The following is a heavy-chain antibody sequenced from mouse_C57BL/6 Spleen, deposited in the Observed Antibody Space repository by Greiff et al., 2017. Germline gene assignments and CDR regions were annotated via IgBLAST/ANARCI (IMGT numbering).Heavy chain of an antibody. CDR3: ARQGESARFAY. D-gene: IGHD3-3*01. J-gene: IGHJ3*01. CDR1: GYTFTSYW. V-gene: IGHV1-7*01. Sequence: VQLEESGAELVKPGASVKLSCKASGYTFTSYWMHWVKQRPGQGLEWIGNINPSSGYTNYNQKFKGKATLTVDKSSSTAYMQLSSLTYEDSAVYYCARQGESARFAYWGQGTLVTVSA. CDR2: INPSSGYT.